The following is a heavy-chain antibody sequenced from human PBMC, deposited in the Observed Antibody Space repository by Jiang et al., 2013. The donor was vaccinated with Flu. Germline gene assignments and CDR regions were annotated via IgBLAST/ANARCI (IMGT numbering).Heavy chain of an antibody. V-gene: IGHV4-4*07. Sequence: SLTCTVSGGSISGYCWSWIRQSAGKGLEWIGRIXFSGSTNYNPSLKSRVTMSIGTSKNQFSLRLTSVTAADTAVYYCARVREGLSYLDYFDYWGQGTLVTVSS. J-gene: IGHJ4*02. CDR3: ARVREGLSYLDYFDY. D-gene: IGHD1-26*01. CDR1: GGSISGYC. CDR2: IXFSGST.